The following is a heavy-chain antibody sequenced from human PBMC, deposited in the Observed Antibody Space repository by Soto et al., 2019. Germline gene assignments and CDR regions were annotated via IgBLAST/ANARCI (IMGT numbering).Heavy chain of an antibody. CDR2: IFHSGSS. CDR1: NDSIRSDNW. D-gene: IGHD3-10*02. CDR3: ARRLFVRGTLGYYDY. J-gene: IGHJ4*02. V-gene: IGHV4-4*02. Sequence: SETLSLTCSVSNDSIRSDNWWSWVRQPPGKGLEWIGEIFHSGSSNNNPSLKSRVTLSVDKTKNEFSLKLNSVTAADTAVYYCARRLFVRGTLGYYDYWGQGTLVTVS.